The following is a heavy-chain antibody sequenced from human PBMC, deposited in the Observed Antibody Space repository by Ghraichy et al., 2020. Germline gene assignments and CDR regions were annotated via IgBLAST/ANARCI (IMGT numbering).Heavy chain of an antibody. V-gene: IGHV1-69*04. J-gene: IGHJ4*02. CDR3: ASAGSIVVVPAAFGY. Sequence: SVKVSCKASGGTFSSYAISWVRQAPGQGLEWMGRIIPILGIANYAQKFQGRVTITADKSTSTAYMELSSLRSEDTAVYYCASAGSIVVVPAAFGYWGQGTLVTVSS. CDR1: GGTFSSYA. D-gene: IGHD2-2*01. CDR2: IIPILGIA.